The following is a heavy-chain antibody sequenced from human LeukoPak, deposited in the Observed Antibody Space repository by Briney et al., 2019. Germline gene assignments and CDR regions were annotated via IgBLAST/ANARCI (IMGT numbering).Heavy chain of an antibody. CDR3: ARERGGLSTSWYFTLDY. Sequence: GGSLRLSCAASGFTFSSYWMHWVRQAPGKGLVWVSRINSDGSTTTYADSVKGRFTISRDNAKKTLYLQMNNLRADDTAVYYCARERGGLSTSWYFTLDYWGQGTLVTVSS. J-gene: IGHJ4*02. CDR1: GFTFSSYW. CDR2: INSDGSTT. V-gene: IGHV3-74*01. D-gene: IGHD6-13*01.